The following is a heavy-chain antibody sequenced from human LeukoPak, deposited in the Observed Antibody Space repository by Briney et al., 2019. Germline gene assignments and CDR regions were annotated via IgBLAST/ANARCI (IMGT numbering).Heavy chain of an antibody. D-gene: IGHD2-15*01. CDR3: ARGVYCSGGSCYFLVYGDYGPDY. Sequence: ASVKVSCKASGYTFTSYYMHWVRQAPGQGLEWMGIINPSGGSTSYAQKFQGRVTMTRDTSTSTVYMELSSLRSEDTAVYYCARGVYCSGGSCYFLVYGDYGPDYWGQGTLVTVSS. CDR2: INPSGGST. CDR1: GYTFTSYY. J-gene: IGHJ4*02. V-gene: IGHV1-46*01.